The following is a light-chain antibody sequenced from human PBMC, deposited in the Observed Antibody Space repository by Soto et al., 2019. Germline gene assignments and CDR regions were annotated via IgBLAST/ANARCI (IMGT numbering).Light chain of an antibody. CDR3: SSYKSSSL. Sequence: QSALTQPASVSGSPGQSITISCTGTSSDVGGYNYVSWYQQHPGKAPKLMIYEVSNRPSGVSNRFSGSKSGNTASLTISGLQAEDEADYYCSSYKSSSLFGGGTKLTVL. J-gene: IGLJ2*01. V-gene: IGLV2-14*01. CDR2: EVS. CDR1: SSDVGGYNY.